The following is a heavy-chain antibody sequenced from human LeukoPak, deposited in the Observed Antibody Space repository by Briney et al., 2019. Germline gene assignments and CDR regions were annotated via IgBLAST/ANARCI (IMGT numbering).Heavy chain of an antibody. CDR3: ARVPSPYDILVNDY. D-gene: IGHD3-9*01. V-gene: IGHV3-53*01. CDR2: IYSGGST. Sequence: GGSLRLSCAASGFTVSSNYMSWVRQAPGKGLEWVSVIYSGGSTYYADSVKGRFTISRDNSKNTLYLQMNSLRAEDTAVYYCARVPSPYDILVNDYWGQGTLVTVSS. J-gene: IGHJ4*02. CDR1: GFTVSSNY.